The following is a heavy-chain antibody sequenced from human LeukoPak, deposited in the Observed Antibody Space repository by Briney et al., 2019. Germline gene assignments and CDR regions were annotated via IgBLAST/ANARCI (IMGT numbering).Heavy chain of an antibody. CDR1: GGSFSGYY. V-gene: IGHV4-34*01. CDR3: ARGALPYGDFYYFDY. CDR2: INHSGST. Sequence: SETLSLTCAVYGGSFSGYYWSWIRQPPGKGLEWIGEINHSGSTNYNPSLKSRVTISVDTSKNQFSLKLSSVTAADTAEYYCARGALPYGDFYYFDYWGQGTLVTVSS. J-gene: IGHJ4*02. D-gene: IGHD4-17*01.